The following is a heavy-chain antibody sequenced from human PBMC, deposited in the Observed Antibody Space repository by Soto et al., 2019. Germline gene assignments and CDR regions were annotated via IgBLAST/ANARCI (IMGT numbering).Heavy chain of an antibody. CDR2: IKHSGST. CDR1: GGSFSGYY. Sequence: QVQLQQWGAGLLKPSETLSLTCAVYGGSFSGYYWSWIRQPPGKGLEGIGEIKHSGSTNYNPSLKRRVTISVDTSKNQFSLKLSSVTAADTAVYYCARVPKSYDYFCGSYRYPSGPYYFDYWGQGTLVTVSS. CDR3: ARVPKSYDYFCGSYRYPSGPYYFDY. D-gene: IGHD3-16*02. V-gene: IGHV4-34*01. J-gene: IGHJ4*02.